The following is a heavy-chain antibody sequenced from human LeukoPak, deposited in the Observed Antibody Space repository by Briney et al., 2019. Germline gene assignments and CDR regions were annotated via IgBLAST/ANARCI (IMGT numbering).Heavy chain of an antibody. Sequence: GGSLRLSCAASGFTFSSYGMHWVRQAPGKGLEWVAVISYDGSNKYYADSVKGRFTISRDNSKNTLYLHMNSLRAEDTAVYYCAKVRQPSSFYYYYGMDVWGQGTTVTVSS. V-gene: IGHV3-30*18. D-gene: IGHD6-13*01. CDR1: GFTFSSYG. CDR3: AKVRQPSSFYYYYGMDV. J-gene: IGHJ6*02. CDR2: ISYDGSNK.